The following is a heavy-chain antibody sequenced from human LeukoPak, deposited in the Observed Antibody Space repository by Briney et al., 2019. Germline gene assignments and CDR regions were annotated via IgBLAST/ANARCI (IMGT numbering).Heavy chain of an antibody. V-gene: IGHV4-31*03. CDR3: ARSPYCSSTSCTRQMDV. J-gene: IGHJ6*04. Sequence: SETLSLTCTVSGGSISSSGYYWDWIRQPPGKGLEWIGYIYYSGSTYYNPSLKSRVTISVDTSKNQFSLKLSSVTAADTAVYYCARSPYCSSTSCTRQMDVWGKGTTVTVSS. D-gene: IGHD2-2*01. CDR1: GGSISSSGYY. CDR2: IYYSGST.